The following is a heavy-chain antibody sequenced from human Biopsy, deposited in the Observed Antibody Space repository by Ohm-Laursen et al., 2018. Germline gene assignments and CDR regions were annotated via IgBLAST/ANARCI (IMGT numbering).Heavy chain of an antibody. CDR2: ILFSGDT. Sequence: SDTLSLTCPVTDKSINKYYWSWLWQPAGKGLEYIGRILFSGDTNPDYNPSLKSRVTMSVDTSKNQFSLRLSSVTAADTAVYYCASLGRYCSGENCYGIDYWGQGTLVTVSS. J-gene: IGHJ4*02. CDR1: DKSINKYY. D-gene: IGHD2-15*01. V-gene: IGHV4-4*07. CDR3: ASLGRYCSGENCYGIDY.